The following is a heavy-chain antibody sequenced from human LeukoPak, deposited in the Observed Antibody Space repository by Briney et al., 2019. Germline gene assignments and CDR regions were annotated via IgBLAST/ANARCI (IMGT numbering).Heavy chain of an antibody. Sequence: ASVKVSCKASGCTFSNYAIHWVRQAPGQGLEWMGGINPIFGTANYAQKFQGRVTITKDESTSTAYMELSSLRSEDTAVYYCAVALTIEAAVGRGYYYYKDCWGKGRTVSVSS. CDR3: AVALTIEAAVGRGYYYYKDC. V-gene: IGHV1-69*05. J-gene: IGHJ6*03. CDR1: GCTFSNYA. CDR2: INPIFGTA. D-gene: IGHD6-13*01.